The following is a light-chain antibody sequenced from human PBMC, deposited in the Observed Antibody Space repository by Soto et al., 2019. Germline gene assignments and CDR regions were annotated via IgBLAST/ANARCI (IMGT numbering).Light chain of an antibody. CDR3: QQYNIYPLT. Sequence: DIQMTQSPSTLPASVGDRVTITCRASQSIITWLAWFQQAPGKAPSILISDSSSLKIGVTSRFSGSGSGTEFTLTISSLQPDDFATHYCQQYNIYPLTFGGGPKVEI. J-gene: IGKJ4*01. V-gene: IGKV1-5*01. CDR1: QSIITW. CDR2: DSS.